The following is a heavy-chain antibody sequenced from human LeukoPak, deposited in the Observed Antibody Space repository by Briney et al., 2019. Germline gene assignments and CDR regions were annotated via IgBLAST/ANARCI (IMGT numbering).Heavy chain of an antibody. D-gene: IGHD2-2*01. V-gene: IGHV3-30*02. CDR2: IRYDGSNK. CDR1: GFTFSSYG. J-gene: IGHJ5*02. Sequence: GGSLRLSCAASGFTFSSYGMHWVRQAPGKGLEWVAFIRYDGSNKYYADSVKGRFTISRDNSKNTLYLQMNSLRAEDTAVYYCAKAGPYCSSTSCYSDEIDPWGQGTLVTVSS. CDR3: AKAGPYCSSTSCYSDEIDP.